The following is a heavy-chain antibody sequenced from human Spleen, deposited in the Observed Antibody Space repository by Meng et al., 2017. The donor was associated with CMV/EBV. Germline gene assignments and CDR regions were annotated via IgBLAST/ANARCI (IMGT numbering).Heavy chain of an antibody. D-gene: IGHD1-26*01. CDR1: GVTFRSYA. CDR3: ARGGSGTFSSQTLNY. V-gene: IGHV3-30*04. Sequence: AGVTFRSYAMHWVHQAPGKGVEWLALISSDGSNKYYADSVKGRFTISRDNSKNTLFLQMNSLRPGDTSLYYCARGGSGTFSSQTLNYWGQGTLVTVSS. J-gene: IGHJ4*02. CDR2: ISSDGSNK.